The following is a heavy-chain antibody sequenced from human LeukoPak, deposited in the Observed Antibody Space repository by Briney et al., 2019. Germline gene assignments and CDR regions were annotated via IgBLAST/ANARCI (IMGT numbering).Heavy chain of an antibody. J-gene: IGHJ4*02. V-gene: IGHV3-21*01. D-gene: IGHD6-19*01. Sequence: PGGSLRLSCAASGFTFSTYSMNWVRQAPGKGLEWVSFISSSSSYIYYADSVKGRFTISRDNAKNSLYLQMNSLRAEDTAVYYCARGKGGIAVAGLDYWGQGTLVTVSS. CDR2: ISSSSSYI. CDR1: GFTFSTYS. CDR3: ARGKGGIAVAGLDY.